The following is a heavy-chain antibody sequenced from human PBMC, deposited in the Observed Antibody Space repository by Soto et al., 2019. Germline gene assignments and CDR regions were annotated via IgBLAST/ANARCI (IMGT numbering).Heavy chain of an antibody. D-gene: IGHD2-21*02. CDR3: AREGVVTANYFDY. J-gene: IGHJ4*02. V-gene: IGHV4-31*03. Sequence: QVQLQESGPGLVKPSQTLSLTCTVSGGSISSGGYYWSWIRQHPGKGLEWIGYIYYSGSTYYNPSLKSRVTISVDTSKNQFSLKLSSVTAADTAVHYCAREGVVTANYFDYWGQGTLVTVSS. CDR2: IYYSGST. CDR1: GGSISSGGYY.